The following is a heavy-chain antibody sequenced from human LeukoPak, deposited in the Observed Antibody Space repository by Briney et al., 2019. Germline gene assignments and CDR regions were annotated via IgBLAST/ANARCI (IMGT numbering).Heavy chain of an antibody. CDR3: ARDATYGFGYFDY. CDR2: THSGGST. J-gene: IGHJ4*02. CDR1: GFTVSSNY. V-gene: IGHV3-53*01. Sequence: GGSLRLSCAASGFTVSSNYMTWVRQAPGKGLEWVSITHSGGSTYYADSVKGRFTISRDNSKNTLHLQMNSLRAEDTAVYYCARDATYGFGYFDYWGQGTLVTVSS. D-gene: IGHD3-10*01.